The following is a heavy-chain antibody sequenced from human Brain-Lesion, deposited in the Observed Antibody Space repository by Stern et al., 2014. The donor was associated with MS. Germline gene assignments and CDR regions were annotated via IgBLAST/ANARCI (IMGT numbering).Heavy chain of an antibody. J-gene: IGHJ4*02. CDR2: FDPEDGET. D-gene: IGHD1-26*01. Sequence: VQLVESGAEVKKPGASVKVSCNVSGYTLTELSMHWVRQAPRKGLEWMGGFDPEDGETIYAQKFQGRVTMTEDTSTDTAYMELSSLRSEDTAVYYCATLSPGAGGNYYRHFDYWGQGTLVTVSS. V-gene: IGHV1-24*01. CDR1: GYTLTELS. CDR3: ATLSPGAGGNYYRHFDY.